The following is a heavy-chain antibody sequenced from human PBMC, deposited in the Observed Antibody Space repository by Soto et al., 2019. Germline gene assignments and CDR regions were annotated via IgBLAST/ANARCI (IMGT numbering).Heavy chain of an antibody. CDR2: ISAYNGNT. D-gene: IGHD2-21*02. Sequence: QVQLVQSGAEVKKPGASVKVSCKASGYTFTSYGISWVRQAPGQGLEWMGWISAYNGNTNYAQKPQGRVTTTTETSTSTAYMELRSLRSDDTAVYYCARTDTPQGGVTSRDYWGQGTLVTVSS. V-gene: IGHV1-18*01. CDR3: ARTDTPQGGVTSRDY. CDR1: GYTFTSYG. J-gene: IGHJ4*02.